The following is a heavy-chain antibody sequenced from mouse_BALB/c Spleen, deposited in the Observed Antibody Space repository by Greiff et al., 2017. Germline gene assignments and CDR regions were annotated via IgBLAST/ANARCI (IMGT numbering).Heavy chain of an antibody. J-gene: IGHJ2*01. Sequence: QVQLQQSGPELVKPGASVKISCKASGYAFSSSWMNWVKQRPGQGLVWIGRIYPGDGDTNYNGKFKGKATLTADKSSSTAYMQLSSLTSVDSAVYFCARGGYFDYWGQGTTLTVSS. V-gene: IGHV1-82*01. CDR1: GYAFSSSW. CDR3: ARGGYFDY. CDR2: IYPGDGDT.